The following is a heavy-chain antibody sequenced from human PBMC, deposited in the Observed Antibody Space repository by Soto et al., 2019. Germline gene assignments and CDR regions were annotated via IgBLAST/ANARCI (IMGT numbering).Heavy chain of an antibody. CDR3: ARDGGLGTIIGGYYSAS. CDR1: GFTFSSYA. J-gene: IGHJ4*02. CDR2: ISYDGSNK. Sequence: GGSLRLSCAASGFTFSSYAMHWVRQAPGKGLEWVAVISYDGSNKYYADSVKGRFTISRDNSKNTLYLQMNSMRAEDTAVYYSARDGGLGTIIGGYYSASSGQGTLVTVSS. V-gene: IGHV3-30-3*01. D-gene: IGHD1-1*01.